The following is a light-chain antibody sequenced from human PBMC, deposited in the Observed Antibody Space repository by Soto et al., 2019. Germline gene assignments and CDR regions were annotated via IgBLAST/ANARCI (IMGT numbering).Light chain of an antibody. CDR3: QQYNNWPPRT. J-gene: IGKJ1*01. V-gene: IGKV3-15*01. CDR1: QSINSK. CDR2: GAS. Sequence: EIVLTQSPGTLSLSPGDRATLSCRASQSINSKLAWYQQKPGQAPRLLIYGASTRATGIPVRFSGRGSGTEFTLTITNLQSEDSAVYYCQQYNNWPPRTFGPGTKVDIK.